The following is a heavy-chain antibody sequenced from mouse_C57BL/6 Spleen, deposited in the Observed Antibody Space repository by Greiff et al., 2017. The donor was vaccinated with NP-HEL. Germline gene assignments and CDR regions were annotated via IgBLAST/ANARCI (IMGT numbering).Heavy chain of an antibody. V-gene: IGHV1-64*01. D-gene: IGHD2-3*01. J-gene: IGHJ4*01. CDR2: IHPNSGST. CDR3: ARSDGYLTYYAMDY. CDR1: GYTFTSYW. Sequence: QVQLQQSGAELVKPGASVKLSCKASGYTFTSYWMHWVKQRPGQGLEWIGMIHPNSGSTNYNEKFKSKATLTVDKSSSTAYMQLSSLTSEDSAVYYCARSDGYLTYYAMDYWGQGTSVTVSS.